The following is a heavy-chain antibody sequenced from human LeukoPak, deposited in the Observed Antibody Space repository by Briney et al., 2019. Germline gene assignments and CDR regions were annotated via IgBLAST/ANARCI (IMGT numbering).Heavy chain of an antibody. Sequence: PSETLSLTCTVSVGSINLYFWSWIRQPPGKGLEWIGDIYYTGSTNYNPSLKSRVTISVDTSKNQFSLKLNSVTAADTAVYFCARGGSSDWYAVSLDYWGQGTLVTVSS. CDR2: IYYTGST. J-gene: IGHJ4*02. D-gene: IGHD6-13*01. CDR1: VGSINLYF. V-gene: IGHV4-59*01. CDR3: ARGGSSDWYAVSLDY.